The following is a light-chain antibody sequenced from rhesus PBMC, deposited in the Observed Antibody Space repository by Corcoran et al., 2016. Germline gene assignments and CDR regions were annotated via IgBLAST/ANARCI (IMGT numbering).Light chain of an antibody. CDR1: QGINKE. Sequence: DIQMTQSPSSLSASVGDRVTVTCRASQGINKELSWYQPKPGKAPTRLIYAASSLRPGGSSRFSGGGSGTDFTLTISSLQPEDVATYYCQQDYDDPYTFGQGTKVEIK. V-gene: IGKV1-94*01. CDR2: AAS. J-gene: IGKJ2*01. CDR3: QQDYDDPYT.